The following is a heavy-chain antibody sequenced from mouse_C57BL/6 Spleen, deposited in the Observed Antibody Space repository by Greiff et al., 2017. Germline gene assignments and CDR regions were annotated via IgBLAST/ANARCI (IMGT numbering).Heavy chain of an antibody. CDR1: GYTFTSYW. V-gene: IGHV1-69*01. CDR3: ERRHEGSRWDVEE. Sequence: QVQLQQPGAELVMPGASVKLSCKASGYTFTSYWMHWVKQRPGQGLEWIGEIDPSDSYTNYNQKFKGKSTLTVDKSSSTAYMQLSSLTSEDSAVYYCERRHEGSRWDVEEGGTGTTVT. CDR2: IDPSDSYT. D-gene: IGHD4-1*01. J-gene: IGHJ1*03.